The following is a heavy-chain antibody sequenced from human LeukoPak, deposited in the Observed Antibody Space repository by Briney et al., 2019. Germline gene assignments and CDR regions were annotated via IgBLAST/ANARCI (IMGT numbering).Heavy chain of an antibody. D-gene: IGHD3-9*01. CDR3: ARDTGPNYDIWTGYSAQYWYFDF. CDR2: ISSSSSYI. CDR1: GCSFSSYS. J-gene: IGHJ2*01. V-gene: IGHV3-21*01. Sequence: GGSLRLSCGGSGCSFSSYSMDWVRQVPGKGLEWVSSISSSSSYIYYADSVKGRFTISRDNAKNSLYLQMNSLRAEDTAVYYCARDTGPNYDIWTGYSAQYWYFDFWGRGTLVTVSS.